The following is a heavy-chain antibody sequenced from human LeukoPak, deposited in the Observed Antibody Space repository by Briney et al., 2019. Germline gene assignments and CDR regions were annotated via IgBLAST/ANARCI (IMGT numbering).Heavy chain of an antibody. CDR2: IYRTGTT. J-gene: IGHJ3*02. Sequence: SETLSLTCTVSGYSISNGYFWGWLRQPPGKGLEWIGNIYRTGTTFYNPSLQSRVSISVDTSKNTFSLKLRSVTAADTAVYYCARDGYNPVAFDIWGQGTVVTVSS. D-gene: IGHD5-24*01. V-gene: IGHV4-38-2*02. CDR3: ARDGYNPVAFDI. CDR1: GYSISNGYF.